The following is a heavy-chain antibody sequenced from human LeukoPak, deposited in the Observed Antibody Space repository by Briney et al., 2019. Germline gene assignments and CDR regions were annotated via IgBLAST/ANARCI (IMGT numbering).Heavy chain of an antibody. D-gene: IGHD1-14*01. J-gene: IGHJ4*02. Sequence: PGGSLRLACAASGFTFSPYWIHWVRQAPGKGLMWVSIISGDGSDRRYADSVKGRFTISRDNAKNTLYLQMNSLRAEDTAVYYCARENLFPDLDYWGQGTLVTVSS. CDR1: GFTFSPYW. CDR2: ISGDGSDR. V-gene: IGHV3-74*01. CDR3: ARENLFPDLDY.